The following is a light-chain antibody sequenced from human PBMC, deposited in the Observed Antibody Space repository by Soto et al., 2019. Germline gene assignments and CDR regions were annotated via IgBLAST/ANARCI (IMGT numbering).Light chain of an antibody. CDR2: DVS. V-gene: IGLV2-14*01. CDR3: TSYTTSSTLV. CDR1: SSDVGGYND. Sequence: QSALTQPASVSGSPGQSITISCTGTSSDVGGYNDVSWYQQYPGKAPKLMIYDVSNRPSGVSNRFSGSKSGNTASLTISRLQAEDEADYYSTSYTTSSTLVFGTGTKVTVL. J-gene: IGLJ1*01.